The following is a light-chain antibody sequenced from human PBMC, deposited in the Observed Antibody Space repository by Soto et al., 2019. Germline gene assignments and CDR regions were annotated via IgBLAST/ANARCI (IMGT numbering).Light chain of an antibody. CDR3: LVYNRYCGT. CDR2: DAS. V-gene: IGKV1-5*01. Sequence: DIQMTPSPSTLSASVGDRVTITCRASQSISSWLAWYQQKPVKAPKLLIYDASSLESGVPTRFSGSGSGTEFTLTIRSRQPDVFGAFYVLVYNRYCGTFGQGTKVDIK. J-gene: IGKJ1*01. CDR1: QSISSW.